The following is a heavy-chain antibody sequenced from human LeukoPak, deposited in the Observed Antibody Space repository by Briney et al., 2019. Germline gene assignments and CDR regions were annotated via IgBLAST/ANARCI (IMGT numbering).Heavy chain of an antibody. V-gene: IGHV1-18*01. J-gene: IGHJ4*02. CDR3: ARVGSDRLVVVPAANFDY. D-gene: IGHD2-2*01. CDR1: GYTFTSYG. Sequence: ASVKVSCKASGYTFTSYGISWVRQAPGQGLEWMGWISAYNGNTNYAQKLQGRVTMTPDTSTSTAYMALRSLRSDDTAAYYCARVGSDRLVVVPAANFDYWGQGTLVTVSS. CDR2: ISAYNGNT.